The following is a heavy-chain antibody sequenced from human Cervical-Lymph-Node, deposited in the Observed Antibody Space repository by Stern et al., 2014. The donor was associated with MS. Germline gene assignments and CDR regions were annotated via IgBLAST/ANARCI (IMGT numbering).Heavy chain of an antibody. Sequence: VQLVQSGGGLIQPGGSLRLSCAASGFTVRSSYMSWVRQAPGKGLEWVSAIHNGGATYYADSVKGRFTISRDNSKNTLYFQMSSLRAEDTAVYYCARVGRGYISGYSFDYWAQGTLVTVSS. CDR2: IHNGGAT. CDR3: ARVGRGYISGYSFDY. D-gene: IGHD5-18*01. J-gene: IGHJ4*02. CDR1: GFTVRSSY. V-gene: IGHV3-53*01.